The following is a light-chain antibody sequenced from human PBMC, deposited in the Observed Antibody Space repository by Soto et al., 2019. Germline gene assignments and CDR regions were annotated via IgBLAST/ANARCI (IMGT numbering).Light chain of an antibody. CDR1: QGIRID. Sequence: DIQMTQSPSSLSASVGDRVTITCRASQGIRIDLGWYQQKPGKAPKRLIFAASTLQSGVPSRFSGSRSGTEFTLTINSLQPEDFATYFCLQHNIYPPTFGQGTKLEIK. J-gene: IGKJ2*01. CDR2: AAS. CDR3: LQHNIYPPT. V-gene: IGKV1-17*01.